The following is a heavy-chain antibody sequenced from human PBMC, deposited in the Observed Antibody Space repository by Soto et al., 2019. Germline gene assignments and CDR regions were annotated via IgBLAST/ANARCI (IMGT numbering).Heavy chain of an antibody. D-gene: IGHD4-17*01. CDR3: ARILGYGDYFDY. J-gene: IGHJ4*02. CDR2: IDWDDDK. CDR1: GFSLSTSRMC. V-gene: IGHV2-70*11. Sequence: SGPTLVNPTQTLTLTCTFSGFSLSTSRMCVSWIRQPPGKALEWLARIDWDDDKYYSTSLKTRLTISKDTSKNQVVLTMTNMDPVDTAIYYCARILGYGDYFDYWGQGALVTVSS.